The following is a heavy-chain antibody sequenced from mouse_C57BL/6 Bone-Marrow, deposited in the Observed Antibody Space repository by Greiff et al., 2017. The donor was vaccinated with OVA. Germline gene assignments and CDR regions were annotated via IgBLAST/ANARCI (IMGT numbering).Heavy chain of an antibody. CDR3: ASSYYGSSYDWYFDV. CDR2: IDPSDSYT. CDR1: GYTFTSYW. Sequence: VKLLESGAELVMPGASVKLSCKASGYTFTSYWMHWVKQRPGQGLEWIGEIDPSDSYTNYNQKFKGKSTLTVDKSSSTAYMQLSSLTSEDSAVYYCASSYYGSSYDWYFDVWGTGTTVTVSS. D-gene: IGHD1-1*01. J-gene: IGHJ1*03. V-gene: IGHV1-69*01.